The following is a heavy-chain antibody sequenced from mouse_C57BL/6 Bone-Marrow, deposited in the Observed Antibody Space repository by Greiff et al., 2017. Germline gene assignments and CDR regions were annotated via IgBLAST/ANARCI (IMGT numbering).Heavy chain of an antibody. CDR2: IYPRSGNT. Sequence: QVQLQQSGAELARPGASVKLSCKASGYTFTSYGISWVKQRTGQGLEWIGEIYPRSGNTYYNEQFKGQATLTADKSSSTVYMELRSLTSEDSAVYFCARGDPGTNPTSFWGQGTLVTVSA. V-gene: IGHV1-81*01. D-gene: IGHD4-1*01. CDR1: GYTFTSYG. J-gene: IGHJ3*01. CDR3: ARGDPGTNPTSF.